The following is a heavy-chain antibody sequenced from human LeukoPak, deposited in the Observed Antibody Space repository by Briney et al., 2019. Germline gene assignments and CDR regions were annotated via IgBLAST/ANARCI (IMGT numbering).Heavy chain of an antibody. Sequence: GSLRLSCAASGFTFSSSGMHWVRQAPGTGLEWVAFISHEGIVKYYADSVKGRFTISRDNSKNTLYLQMNSLRDEDTAVFYCATDRGWFFDNWGQGTLVTVAS. CDR2: ISHEGIVK. J-gene: IGHJ4*02. V-gene: IGHV3-30*03. D-gene: IGHD6-19*01. CDR1: GFTFSSSG. CDR3: ATDRGWFFDN.